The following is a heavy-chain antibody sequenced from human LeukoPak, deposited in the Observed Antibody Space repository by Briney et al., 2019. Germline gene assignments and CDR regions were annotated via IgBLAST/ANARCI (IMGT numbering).Heavy chain of an antibody. CDR3: ARETTGYYYGMDV. J-gene: IGHJ6*02. D-gene: IGHD1-14*01. CDR2: ISYDGSNK. Sequence: PGRSLRLSCAASGFTFSSYAMHWVRQAPGKGLEWVAVISYDGSNKYYADSVKGRFTISRDNSKNTLYLQMNSLRAEDTAVYYCARETTGYYYGMDVWGQGTTVTVSS. CDR1: GFTFSSYA. V-gene: IGHV3-30*14.